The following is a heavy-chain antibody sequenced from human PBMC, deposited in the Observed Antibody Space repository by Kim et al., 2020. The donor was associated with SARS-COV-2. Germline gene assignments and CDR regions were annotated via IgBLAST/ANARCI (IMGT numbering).Heavy chain of an antibody. CDR2: IYSNGNT. CDR3: ARVLYGGNSRPFDY. Sequence: SETLSLTCTVSGGSILNYFWSWIRQPPGKGLEWIGDIYSNGNTYYNPSLKSRVSLSIDTSKNEFYLKLTSVTAADTAVYYCARVLYGGNSRPFDYWGQGTLVAVSS. D-gene: IGHD2-21*02. J-gene: IGHJ4*02. CDR1: GGSILNYF. V-gene: IGHV4-59*13.